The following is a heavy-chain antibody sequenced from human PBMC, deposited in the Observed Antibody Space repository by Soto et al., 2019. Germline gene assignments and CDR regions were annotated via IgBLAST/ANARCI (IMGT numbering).Heavy chain of an antibody. CDR2: MNPNNGNT. Sequence: EASVKVSCKASGYTFTSYDINWVRQATGQGLEWMGWMNPNNGNTGYAQKFQGRVTITRNTSTSTAYMELRSLRSEDTAVFYCVRVNYDILTGLGYFDYWGQGTLVTVSS. CDR1: GYTFTSYD. V-gene: IGHV1-8*01. J-gene: IGHJ4*02. D-gene: IGHD3-9*01. CDR3: VRVNYDILTGLGYFDY.